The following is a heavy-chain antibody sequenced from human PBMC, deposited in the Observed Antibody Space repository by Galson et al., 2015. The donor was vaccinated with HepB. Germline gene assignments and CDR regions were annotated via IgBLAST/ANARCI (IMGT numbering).Heavy chain of an antibody. V-gene: IGHV3-23*01. D-gene: IGHD5-18*01. CDR1: GFAFDTHA. Sequence: SLRLSCAASGFAFDTHAMSWVRQAPGRGLEWISGISGHGDSTFYADSMKGRFTVSRDNSNNMLYLQMNSLRAEDAGLYFCAKGYGLFDSWGQGILVTVSS. CDR3: AKGYGLFDS. J-gene: IGHJ5*01. CDR2: ISGHGDST.